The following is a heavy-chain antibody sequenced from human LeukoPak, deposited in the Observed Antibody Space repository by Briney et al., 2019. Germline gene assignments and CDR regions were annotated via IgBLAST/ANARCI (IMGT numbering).Heavy chain of an antibody. Sequence: SQTLSLTCAISRDSVSSNSVTWNWIRQSPSRGLEWLGRTYYRSTWYNDYAVSVRGRITVNPDTSKNQFSLHLNSVTPEDTAVYYCARRLTQYDCFDPWGQGILVTVSS. J-gene: IGHJ5*02. CDR3: ARRLTQYDCFDP. CDR1: RDSVSSNSVT. D-gene: IGHD2-2*01. CDR2: TYYRSTWYN. V-gene: IGHV6-1*01.